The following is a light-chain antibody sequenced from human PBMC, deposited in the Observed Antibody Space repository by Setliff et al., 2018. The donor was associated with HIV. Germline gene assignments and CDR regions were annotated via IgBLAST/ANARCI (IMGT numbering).Light chain of an antibody. CDR2: DAS. Sequence: EVVLTQSPATLSLSPGERATLSCRASQSVSTYLAWYQQKPGQAPRLLIYDASTRATGVPARFSGSGSGTDFTLTISSLEPDDFAVYYCQQRSSSFTVGPGTKVDIK. J-gene: IGKJ3*01. CDR1: QSVSTY. V-gene: IGKV3-11*01. CDR3: QQRSSSFT.